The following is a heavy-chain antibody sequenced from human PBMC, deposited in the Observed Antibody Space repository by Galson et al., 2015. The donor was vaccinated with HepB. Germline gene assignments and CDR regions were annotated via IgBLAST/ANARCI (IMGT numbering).Heavy chain of an antibody. CDR1: GFIFSNAW. D-gene: IGHD3-3*01. CDR3: TTHYDFWGGFYV. V-gene: IGHV3-15*05. CDR2: IKSKSDGGTT. J-gene: IGHJ4*02. Sequence: SLRLSCAASGFIFSNAWMSWVRQAPGKGLEWVGRIKSKSDGGTTDYAAPVKGRFTISRDDSNNTLYLQMHSLKTEDTAIYYCTTHYDFWGGFYVWGQGALVTVSS.